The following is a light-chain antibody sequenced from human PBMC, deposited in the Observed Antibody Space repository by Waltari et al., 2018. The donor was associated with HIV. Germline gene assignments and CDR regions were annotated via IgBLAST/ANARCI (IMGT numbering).Light chain of an antibody. V-gene: IGKV2-28*01. CDR2: SAS. CDR3: LQSLHTPRFS. CDR1: QSLLHSNGNNY. Sequence: DIVLTQSPLYLPVTPGESASISCRASQSLLHSNGNNYLDWYVQKPGQSPQLLIYSASHRASGVPERFSGSASGANFTMKISRVEAADVGTYYCLQSLHTPRFSFGPGTKVDI. J-gene: IGKJ3*01.